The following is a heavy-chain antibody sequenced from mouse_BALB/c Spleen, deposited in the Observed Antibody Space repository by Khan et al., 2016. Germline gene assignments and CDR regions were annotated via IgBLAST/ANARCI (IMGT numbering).Heavy chain of an antibody. CDR2: INPDSSTI. CDR3: AEGDRYWYLDV. Sequence: EVKLLESGGGLVQPGGSLNLSCAASGYDFSRYWMSWVRQAPGKGLEWIGEINPDSSTINYTPSLKDNFIISRDNAKTTLYLQMSKVRSEDTALYYCAEGDRYWYLDVWGAGTTVTVSS. V-gene: IGHV4-1*02. CDR1: GYDFSRYW. D-gene: IGHD2-14*01. J-gene: IGHJ1*01.